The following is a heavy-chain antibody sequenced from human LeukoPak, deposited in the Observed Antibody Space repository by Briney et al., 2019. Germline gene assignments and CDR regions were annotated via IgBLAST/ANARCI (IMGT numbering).Heavy chain of an antibody. D-gene: IGHD7-27*01. V-gene: IGHV3-30-3*01. CDR2: ISYDGSNK. J-gene: IGHJ3*02. CDR3: ARDPWGSKGQSDAFDI. Sequence: GGSLRLSCAASGFTFSSYAMHWVRQAPGKGLEWVAVISYDGSNKYYADSVKGRFTISRDNSKNTLYLQMNSLRAEDTAVYYCARDPWGSKGQSDAFDIWGQGTMVTVSS. CDR1: GFTFSSYA.